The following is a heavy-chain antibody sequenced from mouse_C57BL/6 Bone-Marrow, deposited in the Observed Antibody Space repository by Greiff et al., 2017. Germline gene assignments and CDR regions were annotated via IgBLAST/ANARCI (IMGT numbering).Heavy chain of an antibody. D-gene: IGHD1-1*01. V-gene: IGHV10-1*01. CDR2: IRSKSNNYAT. CDR1: GFSFNTYA. J-gene: IGHJ4*01. CDR3: VSHSWHYAMDY. Sequence: EVQRVESGGGLVQPKGSLKLSCAASGFSFNTYAMNWVRQAPGKGLEWVARIRSKSNNYATYYADSVKDRFTISRDDSESMHYLQMNNLKTEDTAMYYCVSHSWHYAMDYWGQGTSVTVSS.